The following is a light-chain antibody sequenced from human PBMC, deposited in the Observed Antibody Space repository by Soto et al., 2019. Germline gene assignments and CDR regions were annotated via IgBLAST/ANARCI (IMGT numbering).Light chain of an antibody. J-gene: IGLJ2*01. V-gene: IGLV2-23*01. CDR1: HSDVGSYNL. CDR3: CSYAGSFSVI. CDR2: EDS. Sequence: QSALTQPASVSGSPGQSITISCTGTHSDVGSYNLVSWYQQLPGKAPKLIIYEDSKRPSGVSNRFSGSKSGYTASLTISGLEAEDEADYYCCSYAGSFSVIFGGGTKLTVL.